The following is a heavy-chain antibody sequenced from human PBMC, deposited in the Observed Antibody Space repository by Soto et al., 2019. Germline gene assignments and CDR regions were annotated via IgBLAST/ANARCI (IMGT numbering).Heavy chain of an antibody. Sequence: SETLSLTCTVSGGSISTYDWNWIRQAPGKGLEWIGYIYYSGTTNYNPSLKSRVTISIDTSKNQFSLRLSSVTAADTAVYFCARGYSGSGSYTNWFDPWGQGTLVTVSS. D-gene: IGHD3-10*01. CDR2: IYYSGTT. CDR3: ARGYSGSGSYTNWFDP. CDR1: GGSISTYD. V-gene: IGHV4-59*12. J-gene: IGHJ5*02.